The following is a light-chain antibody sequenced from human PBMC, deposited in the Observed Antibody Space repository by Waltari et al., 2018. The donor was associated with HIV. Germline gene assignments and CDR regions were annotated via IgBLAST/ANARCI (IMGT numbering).Light chain of an antibody. J-gene: IGLJ2*01. CDR2: DVN. CDR3: CSYAGITRV. V-gene: IGLV2-11*01. Sequence: QSALTQPRSVSGSPGQSVTVSCTGTSSAVGGYDYVSWYQQHPGKAPKLMIYDVNKRPSGVPDRFAGSKSGNTASLTISGLQAEDEADYYCCSYAGITRVFGGGTKLTVL. CDR1: SSAVGGYDY.